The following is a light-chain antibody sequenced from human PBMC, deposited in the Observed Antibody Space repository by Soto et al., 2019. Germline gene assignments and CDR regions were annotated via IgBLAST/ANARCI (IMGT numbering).Light chain of an antibody. V-gene: IGKV3-20*01. CDR2: GAS. CDR3: QQYGGSPIT. CDR1: QSVTTR. J-gene: IGKJ5*01. Sequence: IVLTQSPGTLSLSPGERVTLSCRASQSVTTRLAWYQHKSGQAPRLLMSGASSRASGVPVRFSGSGSGTDFTLTISRLEPEDFALYYCQQYGGSPITFGLGTRLEIK.